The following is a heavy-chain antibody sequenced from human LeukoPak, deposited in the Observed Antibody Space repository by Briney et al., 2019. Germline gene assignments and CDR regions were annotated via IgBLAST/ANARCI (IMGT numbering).Heavy chain of an antibody. Sequence: GGSLRLSCAASGFTFSSYGMHWVRQAPGKGLEWVAFIRYDGSNKYYADSVKGRFTISRDNSKNTLYLQMNSLRAEDTAVYYCAKLGDTIFGVVIPFDYWGQGTLVTVSS. CDR1: GFTFSSYG. CDR2: IRYDGSNK. CDR3: AKLGDTIFGVVIPFDY. J-gene: IGHJ4*02. V-gene: IGHV3-30*02. D-gene: IGHD3-3*01.